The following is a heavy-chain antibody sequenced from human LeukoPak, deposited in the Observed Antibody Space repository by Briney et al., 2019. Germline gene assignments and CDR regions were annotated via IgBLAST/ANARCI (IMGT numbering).Heavy chain of an antibody. Sequence: KASETLSLTCTVSADSLSSGGHYWAWIRQFPGKGLESIGFIHHSGRFRHNPSLKDRVAISVDTSRKQFALKLSSVTAADTAMYYCARGGNRFGGFYFDYWGQGIQVIVSS. CDR2: IHHSGRF. D-gene: IGHD3-10*01. V-gene: IGHV4-31*03. CDR3: ARGGNRFGGFYFDY. CDR1: ADSLSSGGHY. J-gene: IGHJ4*02.